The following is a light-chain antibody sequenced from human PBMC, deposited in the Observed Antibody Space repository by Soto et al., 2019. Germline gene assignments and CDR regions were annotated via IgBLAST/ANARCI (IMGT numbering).Light chain of an antibody. CDR3: QQSYHTPYT. Sequence: DIQMTQSPSSLSASVGARITITCRASHSISTYLNWYQQKPGKAHNLLIYATSTLQSGVPSRFTGIGSGTDGTITLSSLQPEDGSTYFGQQSYHTPYTFGQGTKVDIK. CDR1: HSISTY. CDR2: ATS. V-gene: IGKV1-39*01. J-gene: IGKJ2*01.